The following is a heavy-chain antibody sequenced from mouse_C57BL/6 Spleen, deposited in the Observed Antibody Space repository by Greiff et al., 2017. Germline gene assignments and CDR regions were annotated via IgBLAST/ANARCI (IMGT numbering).Heavy chain of an antibody. V-gene: IGHV1-74*01. CDR3: ANLFYYDDDEFAY. CDR1: GYTFTSYW. Sequence: QVQLQQPGAELVQPGASVKVSCKASGYTFTSYWMHWVKQRPGQGLEWIGRIHPSGSDTNYNQKFKGKATLTVDKSSSTAYMQLSSLTSEDSAVYYCANLFYYDDDEFAYWGQGTLVTVSA. D-gene: IGHD2-4*01. CDR2: IHPSGSDT. J-gene: IGHJ3*01.